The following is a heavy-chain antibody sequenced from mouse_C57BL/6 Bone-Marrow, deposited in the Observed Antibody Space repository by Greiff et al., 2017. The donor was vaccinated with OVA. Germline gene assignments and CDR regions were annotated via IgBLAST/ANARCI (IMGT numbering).Heavy chain of an antibody. V-gene: IGHV5-12*01. CDR1: GFTFSDYY. J-gene: IGHJ2*01. CDR2: ISNGGGST. CDR3: ARHGGSSPFDY. Sequence: EVKLQESGGGLVQPGGSLKLSCAASGFTFSDYYMYWVRQTPEKRLEWVAYISNGGGSTYYPDTVKGRFTISRDNAKNTLYLQMSRLKSEDTAMYYCARHGGSSPFDYWGKGTTLTVSS. D-gene: IGHD1-1*01.